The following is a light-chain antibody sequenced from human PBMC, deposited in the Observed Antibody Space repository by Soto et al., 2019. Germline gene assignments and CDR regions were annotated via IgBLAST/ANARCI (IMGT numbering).Light chain of an antibody. V-gene: IGKV1-5*01. Sequence: DIQMTQSPSTLSASVGDRVTVTCRASQGISASLAWFQQRPGKAPKLLIYDVSSLESGVLSRFSGSGSGTEFTLTISSLQPDDFATYYCQQYSTFWTFGQGTKVEI. CDR1: QGISAS. J-gene: IGKJ1*01. CDR2: DVS. CDR3: QQYSTFWT.